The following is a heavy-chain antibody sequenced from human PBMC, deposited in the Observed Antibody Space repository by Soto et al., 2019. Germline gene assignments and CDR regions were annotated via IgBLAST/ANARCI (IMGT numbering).Heavy chain of an antibody. J-gene: IGHJ6*04. CDR3: ARDRVNCSSTSCPLDV. CDR1: GGTFSSYT. CDR2: IIPILGIA. Sequence: SVKVSCKASGGTFSSYTISWVRQAPGQGLVWMGRIIPILGIANYAQKFQGRVTITADKSTSTAYMELSSLRSEDTAVYYCARDRVNCSSTSCPLDVWGKGTTVTVSS. V-gene: IGHV1-69*04. D-gene: IGHD2-2*01.